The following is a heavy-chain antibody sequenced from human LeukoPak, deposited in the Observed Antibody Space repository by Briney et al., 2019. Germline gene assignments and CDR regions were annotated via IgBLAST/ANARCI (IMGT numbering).Heavy chain of an antibody. V-gene: IGHV4-34*01. CDR2: INHSGST. J-gene: IGHJ4*02. CDR1: GGSFSGYY. D-gene: IGHD3-3*01. Sequence: MASETLSLTCAVYGGSFSGYYWSWIRQPPGKGLEWIGEINHSGSTNYNPSLKSRVTISVDTSKNQFSLKLSSVTAADTAVYYCAREFWSGSYSDKWGQGTLVTVSS. CDR3: AREFWSGSYSDK.